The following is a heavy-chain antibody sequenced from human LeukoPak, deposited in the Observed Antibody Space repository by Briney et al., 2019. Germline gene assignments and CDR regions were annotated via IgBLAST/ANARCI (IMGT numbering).Heavy chain of an antibody. CDR1: GYTFTSYG. CDR3: ATIYSGSYYDY. CDR2: ISAYNGNT. D-gene: IGHD1-26*01. J-gene: IGHJ4*02. Sequence: ASVKVSCKASGYTFTSYGISWVRQAPGQGLEWMGWISAYNGNTNYAQKLQGRVTMTEDTSTDTAYMELSSLRSEDTAVYYCATIYSGSYYDYWGQGTLVTVSS. V-gene: IGHV1-18*01.